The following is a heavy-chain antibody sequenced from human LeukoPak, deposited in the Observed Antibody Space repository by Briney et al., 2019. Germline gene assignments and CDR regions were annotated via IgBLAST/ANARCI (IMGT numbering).Heavy chain of an antibody. Sequence: PGGSLRLSCAASGFTFSSYWMSWVRQAPGKGLEWVSAISGSGGSTYYADSVKGRFTISRDNSKNTLYLQMNSLRAEDTAVYYCAKTGAGYYYMDVWGKGTTVTVSS. V-gene: IGHV3-23*01. J-gene: IGHJ6*03. CDR3: AKTGAGYYYMDV. D-gene: IGHD7-27*01. CDR1: GFTFSSYW. CDR2: ISGSGGST.